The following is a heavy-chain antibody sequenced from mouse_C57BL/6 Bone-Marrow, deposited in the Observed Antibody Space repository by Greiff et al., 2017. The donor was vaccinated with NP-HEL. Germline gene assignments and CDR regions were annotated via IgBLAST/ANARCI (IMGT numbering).Heavy chain of an antibody. CDR1: GFTFSSYA. D-gene: IGHD2-3*01. J-gene: IGHJ1*03. CDR3: ARPSDDGYYLGFDV. CDR2: ISDGGGYT. V-gene: IGHV5-4*03. Sequence: EVKVVESGGGLVKPGGSLKLSCAASGFTFSSYAMSWVRQTPEKRLEWVATISDGGGYTYYPDNVKGRFTISRDNAKNNLYLQMSHLKSEDTAMYYCARPSDDGYYLGFDVWGTGTTVTVSS.